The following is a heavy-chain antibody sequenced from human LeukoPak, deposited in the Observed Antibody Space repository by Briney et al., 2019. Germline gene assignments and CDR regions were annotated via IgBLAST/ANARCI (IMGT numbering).Heavy chain of an antibody. Sequence: ASVKVSCKASGGTFSSYAISWVRQAPGQGLEWMGGIIPIFGTANYAQKFQGRVTITADESTSTAYMELSSLRSEDTAVYYCARQRPYYYDSSGYYYYYGMDVWGLGTTVTVSS. V-gene: IGHV1-69*13. CDR3: ARQRPYYYDSSGYYYYYGMDV. CDR2: IIPIFGTA. D-gene: IGHD3-22*01. J-gene: IGHJ6*02. CDR1: GGTFSSYA.